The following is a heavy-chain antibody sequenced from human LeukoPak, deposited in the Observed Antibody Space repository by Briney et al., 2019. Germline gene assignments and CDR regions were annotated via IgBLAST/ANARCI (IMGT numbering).Heavy chain of an antibody. D-gene: IGHD3-22*01. CDR2: ISGSGGST. Sequence: GGSLRLSCAASGFTLSSCAMSWVRQAPGKGLEWVSAISGSGGSTYYADSVKGRFTISRDNSKNTLYLQMNSLRAEDTAVYYCAKDWYGDYDSSGYYDYWGRGTLVTVSS. CDR3: AKDWYGDYDSSGYYDY. CDR1: GFTLSSCA. J-gene: IGHJ4*02. V-gene: IGHV3-23*01.